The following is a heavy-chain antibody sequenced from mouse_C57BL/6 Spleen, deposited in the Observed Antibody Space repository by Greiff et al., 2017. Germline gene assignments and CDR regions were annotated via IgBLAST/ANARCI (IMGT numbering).Heavy chain of an antibody. CDR3: TRPAQATGDY. D-gene: IGHD3-2*02. V-gene: IGHV1-5*01. J-gene: IGHJ2*01. CDR2: IYPGNSDT. CDR1: GYTFTSYW. Sequence: EVQLQQSGTVLARPGASVKMSCKTSGYTFTSYWMHWVKQRPGQGLEWIGAIYPGNSDTRYNQKFKGKAKLTAVTSASTAYMELSSLTNEDSTVYYCTRPAQATGDYWGQGTTLTVSS.